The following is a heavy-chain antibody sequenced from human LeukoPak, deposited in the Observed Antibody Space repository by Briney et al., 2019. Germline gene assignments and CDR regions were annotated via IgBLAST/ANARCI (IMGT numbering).Heavy chain of an antibody. V-gene: IGHV4-39*07. CDR1: GGSISSSSYY. J-gene: IGHJ6*03. D-gene: IGHD2-2*01. Sequence: SETLSLTCTVSGGSISSSSYYWGWIRQPPGKGLEWIGSIYYSGSTYYNPSLKSRVTISVDTSKNQFSLKLSSVTAADTAVYYCARTEAGVPAVIGYYYYMDVWGKGTTVTISS. CDR3: ARTEAGVPAVIGYYYYMDV. CDR2: IYYSGST.